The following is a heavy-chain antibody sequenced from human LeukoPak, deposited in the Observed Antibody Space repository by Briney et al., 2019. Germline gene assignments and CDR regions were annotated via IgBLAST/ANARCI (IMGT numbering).Heavy chain of an antibody. J-gene: IGHJ4*02. CDR3: ATKTSGRYGYFDY. V-gene: IGHV3-23*01. Sequence: EGSLRLSCAASGFAFSSYTMTWVRQAPGKGLEWGSGISGSGGNTYHADSVKGRFTISRDNSKNTLFLQMNSLRAEETAVYYCATKTSGRYGYFDYWGQGTLVTVSS. CDR2: ISGSGGNT. D-gene: IGHD1-26*01. CDR1: GFAFSSYT.